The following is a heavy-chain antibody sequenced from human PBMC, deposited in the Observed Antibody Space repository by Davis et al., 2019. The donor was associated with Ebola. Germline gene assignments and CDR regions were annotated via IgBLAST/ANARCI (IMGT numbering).Heavy chain of an antibody. V-gene: IGHV3-23*01. CDR3: AKVKYYSTWRGGFDS. D-gene: IGHD6-13*01. CDR1: GFTFSSHA. Sequence: GGSLRLSCAASGFTFSSHAMSWVRQAPGKGLEWVSAISSTGVSTYYAASVKGRFTISRDSSRNTLYLQMNSLGAEDTAVYYCAKVKYYSTWRGGFDSWGQGTLVTVSS. J-gene: IGHJ4*02. CDR2: ISSTGVST.